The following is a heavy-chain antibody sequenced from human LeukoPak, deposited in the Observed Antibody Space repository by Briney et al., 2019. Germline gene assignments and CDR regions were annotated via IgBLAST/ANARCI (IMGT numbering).Heavy chain of an antibody. J-gene: IGHJ6*03. D-gene: IGHD6-19*01. V-gene: IGHV1-69*01. Sequence: SVKVSCKASGGTFSSYAISWVRQAPGQGLEWMGGIIPTFGTANYAQKFQGRVTITADESTSTAYMELSSLRSEDTAVYYCARDAEGAVAVNAPYYYYYYMDVWGKGTTVTVSS. CDR3: ARDAEGAVAVNAPYYYYYYMDV. CDR1: GGTFSSYA. CDR2: IIPTFGTA.